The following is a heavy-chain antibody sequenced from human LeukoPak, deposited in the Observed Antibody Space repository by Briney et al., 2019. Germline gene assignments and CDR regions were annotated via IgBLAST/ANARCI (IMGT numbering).Heavy chain of an antibody. D-gene: IGHD4-23*01. CDR2: IYNSGRT. V-gene: IGHV4-59*01. Sequence: RSSETLSLTCIVSGGSISSYYWSWIRQPPGKGLEWIGYIYNSGRTNYNPSLKSRVTISVDTSKNQFSLKLSSVTAVDTAVYYCARYDSGNSNDAFDIWGQGTMVTVSS. CDR1: GGSISSYY. CDR3: ARYDSGNSNDAFDI. J-gene: IGHJ3*02.